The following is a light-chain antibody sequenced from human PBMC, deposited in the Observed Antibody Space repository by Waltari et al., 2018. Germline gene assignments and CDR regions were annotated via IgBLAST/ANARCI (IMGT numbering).Light chain of an antibody. J-gene: IGKJ4*01. CDR2: GAS. CDR1: QSVTSSY. V-gene: IGKV3-20*01. Sequence: ETVLTQSPGTLSLSPGETATLSCRASQSVTSSYLAWSQQKPGQAPRLLIYGASSRATGIPDRFSGSGSGTGFTLTISRLEPEDFAVYYCQQYGSSPGLTFGGGTKVEIK. CDR3: QQYGSSPGLT.